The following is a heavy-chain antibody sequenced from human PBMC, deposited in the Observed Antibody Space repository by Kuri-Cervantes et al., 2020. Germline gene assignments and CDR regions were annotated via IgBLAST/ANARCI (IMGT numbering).Heavy chain of an antibody. Sequence: SETLSLTCTVSGGSISSYYWSWIRQPPGKGLEWIGYIYYSGSTNYNPSLKSRVTISVDTSKNQFSLKLSSVTAADTAVYYCAKGMGFYYGSGSYMDYWGQGTLVTVSS. D-gene: IGHD3-10*01. CDR3: AKGMGFYYGSGSYMDY. CDR1: GGSISSYY. J-gene: IGHJ4*02. CDR2: IYYSGST. V-gene: IGHV4-59*12.